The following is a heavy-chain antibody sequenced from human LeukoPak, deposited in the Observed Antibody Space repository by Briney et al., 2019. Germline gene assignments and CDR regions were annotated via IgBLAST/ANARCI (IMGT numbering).Heavy chain of an antibody. CDR2: ISGRTNYT. Sequence: GGSLRLSCAASGFTFSDYYMIWIRQAPGKGLEWLSFISGRTNYTDYADSVKGRFTISRDNAKNSLYLQMNSLRAEDTAVYYCARDRVSGYDYFDYWGQGTLVTVSS. V-gene: IGHV3-11*05. D-gene: IGHD5-12*01. J-gene: IGHJ4*02. CDR1: GFTFSDYY. CDR3: ARDRVSGYDYFDY.